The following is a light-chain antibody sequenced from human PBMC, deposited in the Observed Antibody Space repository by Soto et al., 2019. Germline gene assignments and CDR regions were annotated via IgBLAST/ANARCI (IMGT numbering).Light chain of an antibody. CDR1: QSISAY. V-gene: IGKV1-39*01. Sequence: DIQMTQSPSSLSASVGDRVTITCRASQSISAYLNWYRQKPGKVTKLLIYAASSLQSGVPSRFSGSGSGTEFTLTISSLQPEDFATYYCQQSFSTVWTFGQGTKVDIK. J-gene: IGKJ1*01. CDR2: AAS. CDR3: QQSFSTVWT.